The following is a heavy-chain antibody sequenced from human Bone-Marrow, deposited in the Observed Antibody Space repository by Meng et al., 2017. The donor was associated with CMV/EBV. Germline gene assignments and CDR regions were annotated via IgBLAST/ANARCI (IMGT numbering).Heavy chain of an antibody. D-gene: IGHD2-2*01. V-gene: IGHV4-39*01. J-gene: IGHJ4*02. CDR3: ARLYCSSTSCYAATLDY. CDR2: IYYSGST. CDR1: GGSISSSSYY. Sequence: SETLSLTCTVSGGSISSSSYYWGWIRQPPGKGLEWIGSIYYSGSTYYNPSLKSRVTISVDTSKNQFSLKLSSVTAADTAVYYCARLYCSSTSCYAATLDYWGQGNLVTVSS.